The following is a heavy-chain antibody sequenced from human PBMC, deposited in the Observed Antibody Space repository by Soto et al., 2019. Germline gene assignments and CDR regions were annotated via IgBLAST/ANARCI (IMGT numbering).Heavy chain of an antibody. V-gene: IGHV3-23*01. CDR1: GFTFSSYA. CDR3: ANMPQEYCSSTSCYALDY. CDR2: ISGSGGST. Sequence: GGSLRLSCAASGFTFSSYAMSWVRQAPGKGLEWVSAISGSGGSTYYADSVKGRFTISRDNSKNTLYLQMNSLRAEDTAVYYCANMPQEYCSSTSCYALDYWGQGTLVTVSS. J-gene: IGHJ4*02. D-gene: IGHD2-2*01.